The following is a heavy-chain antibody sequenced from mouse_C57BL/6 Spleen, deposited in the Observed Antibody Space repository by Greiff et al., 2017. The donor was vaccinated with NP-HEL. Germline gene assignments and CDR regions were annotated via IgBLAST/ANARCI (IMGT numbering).Heavy chain of an antibody. CDR3: ARSRDYRAYYYAMDY. CDR1: GYTFTSYW. V-gene: IGHV1-69*01. D-gene: IGHD2-14*01. J-gene: IGHJ4*01. CDR2: IDPSDSYT. Sequence: VQLQQPGAELVMPGASVKLSCKASGYTFTSYWMHWVKQRPGQGLEWIGEIDPSDSYTNYNQKFKGKSTLTVDKSSSTAYMQLSSLTSEDSAVYYCARSRDYRAYYYAMDYWGQGTSVTVSS.